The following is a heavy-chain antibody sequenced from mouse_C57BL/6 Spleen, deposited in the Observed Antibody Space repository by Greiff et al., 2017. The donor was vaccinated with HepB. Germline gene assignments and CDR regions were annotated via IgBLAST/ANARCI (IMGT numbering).Heavy chain of an antibody. D-gene: IGHD4-1*01. CDR3: ARELTGTRAMDY. CDR2: ISDGGSYT. CDR1: GFTFSSYA. V-gene: IGHV5-4*01. Sequence: VQLQQSGGGLVKPGGSLKLSCAASGFTFSSYAMSWVRQTPEKRLEWVATISDGGSYTYYPDNVKGRFTISRDNAKNNLYLQMSHLKSEDTAMYYCARELTGTRAMDYWGQGTSVTVSS. J-gene: IGHJ4*01.